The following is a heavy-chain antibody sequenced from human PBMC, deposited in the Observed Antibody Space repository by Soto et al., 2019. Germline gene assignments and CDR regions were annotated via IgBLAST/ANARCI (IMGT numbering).Heavy chain of an antibody. D-gene: IGHD6-19*01. CDR3: AKDTYSSGNY. CDR1: GFTFSSYG. J-gene: IGHJ4*02. CDR2: ISYDGSNK. Sequence: QVQLVESGGGVVQPGRSLRLSCAASGFTFSSYGMHWVRQAPGKGLGWVAVISYDGSNKYYADSVKGRFTISRDNSKNTLYLQMNSLRAEDTAVYYCAKDTYSSGNYWGQGTLVTVSS. V-gene: IGHV3-30*18.